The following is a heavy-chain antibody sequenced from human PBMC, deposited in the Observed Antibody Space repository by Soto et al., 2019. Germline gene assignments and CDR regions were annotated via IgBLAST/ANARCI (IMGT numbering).Heavy chain of an antibody. CDR3: ARGQYYSSGSAATSYFYSGIDV. J-gene: IGHJ6*02. CDR2: IIPVFGNT. Sequence: QLQLEQSGPEVKKPGSSVKVSCKASGRSFSSDGVSWVRQAPGQGLEWMGGIIPVFGNTKYVQRFQGRLTITADKSTSTVYMEMSSLSSEDTAVYFCARGQYYSSGSAATSYFYSGIDVWGQGTTVIVSS. CDR1: GRSFSSDG. V-gene: IGHV1-69*06. D-gene: IGHD3-10*01.